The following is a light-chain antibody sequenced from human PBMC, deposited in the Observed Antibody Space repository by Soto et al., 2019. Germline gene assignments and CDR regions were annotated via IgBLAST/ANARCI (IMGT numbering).Light chain of an antibody. V-gene: IGKV1-27*01. Sequence: DIQMTQSPTSLSASVGDRVTITCRASQGSRNFVAWYQQKPGKAPKILIYAASTLQSGVPSRFSGSGSGTDFTLPINSLQPEDVATYSCQKYSSVPVFGPGTKVEIK. CDR1: QGSRNF. J-gene: IGKJ3*01. CDR3: QKYSSVPV. CDR2: AAS.